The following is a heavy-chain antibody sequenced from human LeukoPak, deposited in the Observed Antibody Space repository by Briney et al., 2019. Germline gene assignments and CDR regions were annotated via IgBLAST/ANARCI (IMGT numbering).Heavy chain of an antibody. CDR3: ARDPPAYGSGSYQFDY. CDR2: ISASGT. D-gene: IGHD3-10*01. V-gene: IGHV3-23*01. J-gene: IGHJ4*02. CDR1: GFTFRRLA. Sequence: GGSLRLSCAASGFTFRRLAMTWVRQAPGKGLEWVSTISASGTYYADPVKGRFTISRDNSRNTLDLEMNSLRAEDTAVYYCARDPPAYGSGSYQFDYWGQGTLVTVSS.